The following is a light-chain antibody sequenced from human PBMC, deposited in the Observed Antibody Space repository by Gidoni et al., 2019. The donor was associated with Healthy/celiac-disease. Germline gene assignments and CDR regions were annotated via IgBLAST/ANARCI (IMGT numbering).Light chain of an antibody. V-gene: IGKV1-39*01. CDR1: QSISSY. CDR2: AAS. CDR3: QQSYSTPLT. Sequence: DIQMTQSPSSLSASVGDRVTITCRASQSISSYLNWYQQKPGKAPKLLIYAASSLQSGVPSRFSGSGSGTDFTLTISSLQPEDFATYYCQQSYSTPLTXXXXPRXRSN. J-gene: IGKJ4*01.